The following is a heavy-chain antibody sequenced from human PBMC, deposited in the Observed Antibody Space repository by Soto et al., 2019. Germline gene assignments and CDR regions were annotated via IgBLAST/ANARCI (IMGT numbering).Heavy chain of an antibody. Sequence: QVQLVQSGAEVKKPGSSVKVSCKAPGGTFSSYAISWVRQAPGHGLEWMGGVIPIFGTAKYEQKFQGRVTITADESTSTGYMELRSLRSEDTAVYYCARSQGGSSSLDIYYYYYYGMDVWGQGTTVTVSS. CDR3: ARSQGGSSSLDIYYYYYYGMDV. D-gene: IGHD2-15*01. CDR2: VIPIFGTA. J-gene: IGHJ6*02. CDR1: GGTFSSYA. V-gene: IGHV1-69*01.